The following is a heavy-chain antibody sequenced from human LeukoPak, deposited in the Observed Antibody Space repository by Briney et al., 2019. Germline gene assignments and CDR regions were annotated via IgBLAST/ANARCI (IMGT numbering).Heavy chain of an antibody. J-gene: IGHJ4*02. CDR1: GGTFSSYA. D-gene: IGHD4-17*01. CDR3: AIERALYGDYRRPLDC. Sequence: ASVKVSCKASGGTFSSYAISWVRQAPGQGLEWMGRIIPIFGTANYAQKFQGRVTITADESTSTAYMELSSLRSEDTAVYYCAIERALYGDYRRPLDCWGQGTLVTVSS. V-gene: IGHV1-69*13. CDR2: IIPIFGTA.